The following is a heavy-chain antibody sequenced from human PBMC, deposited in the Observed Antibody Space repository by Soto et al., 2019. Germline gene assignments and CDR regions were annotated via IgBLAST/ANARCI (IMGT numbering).Heavy chain of an antibody. CDR2: IIPIFGTA. D-gene: IGHD3-3*01. Sequence: SVKVSCPASGGTFSSYAISWVRQAPGQGLEWMGGIIPIFGTANYAQKFQGRVTITADESTSTAYMELSSLRSEDTAVYYCSLGDDFCRGDDRQYSYYGMDVWGNGTTVTVYS. J-gene: IGHJ6*04. CDR1: GGTFSSYA. CDR3: SLGDDFCRGDDRQYSYYGMDV. V-gene: IGHV1-69*13.